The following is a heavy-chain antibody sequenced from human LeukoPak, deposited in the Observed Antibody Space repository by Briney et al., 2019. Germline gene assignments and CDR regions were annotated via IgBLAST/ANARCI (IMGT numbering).Heavy chain of an antibody. Sequence: PSGTLSLTCDVSGGSISSYYWSWIRQPPGKGQEWIGYIYYSGSTNYNPSLKSRVTISVDTSKNQFSLKLSSVTAADTAVYYCARERGLWFGELLSDGMDVWGQGTTVTVSS. V-gene: IGHV4-59*01. CDR3: ARERGLWFGELLSDGMDV. CDR1: GGSISSYY. CDR2: IYYSGST. D-gene: IGHD3-10*01. J-gene: IGHJ6*02.